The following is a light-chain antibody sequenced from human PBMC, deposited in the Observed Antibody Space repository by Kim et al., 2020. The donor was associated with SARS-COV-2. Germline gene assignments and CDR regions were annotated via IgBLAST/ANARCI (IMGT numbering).Light chain of an antibody. CDR3: QRYDNWPWA. V-gene: IGKV3-15*01. Sequence: VSPGERATRACRASQSISSSLARYQHKPGQPPRLLIYDAFNRATGVPARFSVSGSGTEFTLTISSLQSEDFAVYYCQRYDNWPWAFGQGTKVESK. CDR1: QSISSS. CDR2: DAF. J-gene: IGKJ1*01.